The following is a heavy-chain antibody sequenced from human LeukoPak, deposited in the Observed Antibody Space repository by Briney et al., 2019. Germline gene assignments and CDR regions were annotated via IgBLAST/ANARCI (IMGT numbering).Heavy chain of an antibody. CDR2: ISGSRDST. CDR3: AKSISRLWFGELAGG. CDR1: GFTFGSYA. Sequence: GGSLRLSCAASGFTFGSYAMSWVRQAPGKGLEWVAGISGSRDSTYYADSVKGRFTISRDNTKNTLYLQMNSLRAEDTAVYYCAKSISRLWFGELAGGWGQGTLVTVSS. V-gene: IGHV3-23*01. D-gene: IGHD3-10*01. J-gene: IGHJ4*02.